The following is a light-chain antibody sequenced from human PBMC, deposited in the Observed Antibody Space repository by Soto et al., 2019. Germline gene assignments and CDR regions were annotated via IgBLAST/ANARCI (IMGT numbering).Light chain of an antibody. Sequence: DIQMTQSPSSLSASVGDRVTITCRASQGVSTYLIWYQQRQGRAPKVLIYAVSYLVGGVPSRFSGSGSGTNFTLTISSVQPEDFATYYCQQSYSTPHTFGQGTKLETK. V-gene: IGKV1-39*01. CDR2: AVS. J-gene: IGKJ2*01. CDR3: QQSYSTPHT. CDR1: QGVSTY.